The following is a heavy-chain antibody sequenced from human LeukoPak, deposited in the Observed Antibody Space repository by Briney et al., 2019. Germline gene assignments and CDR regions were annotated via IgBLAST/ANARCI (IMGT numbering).Heavy chain of an antibody. CDR1: GFTFSSYG. Sequence: QPGGSLRLSCAASGFTFSSYGMHWVRQAPGKGLEWVAVISYDGSNKYYADSVKGRFTISRDNSKNTLYLQMNSPRAEDTAVFHCARGRAVTGSTVIDYWGQGTLVTVSS. CDR3: ARGRAVTGSTVIDY. J-gene: IGHJ4*02. CDR2: ISYDGSNK. V-gene: IGHV3-30*03. D-gene: IGHD6-19*01.